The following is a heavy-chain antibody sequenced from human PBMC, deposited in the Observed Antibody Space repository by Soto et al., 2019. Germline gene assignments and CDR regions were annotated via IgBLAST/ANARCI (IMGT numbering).Heavy chain of an antibody. D-gene: IGHD5-12*01. CDR1: GYTFINYY. CDR3: ARDLPLASGGSDY. J-gene: IGHJ4*02. V-gene: IGHV1-46*01. Sequence: VASVKVSCKASGYTFINYYIHWVRQAPGQGLEWVGIVNPSDGSTNFAQKFQGRVTMTRDTSTSTVYMELSSLGSEDTAMYYCARDLPLASGGSDYWGEGTLVTVSS. CDR2: VNPSDGST.